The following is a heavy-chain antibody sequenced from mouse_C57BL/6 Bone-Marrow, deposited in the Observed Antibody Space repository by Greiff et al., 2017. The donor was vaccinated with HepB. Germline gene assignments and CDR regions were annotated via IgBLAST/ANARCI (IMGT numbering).Heavy chain of an antibody. CDR2: INPNNGGT. CDR1: GYTFTDYN. J-gene: IGHJ2*01. Sequence: EVQLQQSGPELVKPGASVKIPCKASGYTFTDYNMDWVKQSHGKSLEWIGDINPNNGGTIYNQKFKGKATLTVDKSSSTAYMELRSLTSEDTAVYYCARSGRYYYGSSGDDYWGQGTTLTVSS. D-gene: IGHD1-1*01. V-gene: IGHV1-18*01. CDR3: ARSGRYYYGSSGDDY.